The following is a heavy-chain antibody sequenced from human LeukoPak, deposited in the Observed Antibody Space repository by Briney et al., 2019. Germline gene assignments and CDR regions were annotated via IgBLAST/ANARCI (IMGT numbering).Heavy chain of an antibody. CDR3: ARAAAAAGINYYFDY. V-gene: IGHV1-69*13. CDR1: GGTFSSYA. CDR2: IIPIFGTA. J-gene: IGHJ4*02. D-gene: IGHD6-13*01. Sequence: ASVKVSCKASGGTFSSYAISWVRQAPGQGLEWMGGIIPIFGTANYAQKFQGRVTITADESTSTAYMELSSLRSEDTAVYHCARAAAAAGINYYFDYWGQGTLVTVSS.